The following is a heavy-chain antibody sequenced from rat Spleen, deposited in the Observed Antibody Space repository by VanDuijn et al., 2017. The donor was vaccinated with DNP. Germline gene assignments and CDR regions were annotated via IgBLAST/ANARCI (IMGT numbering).Heavy chain of an antibody. D-gene: IGHD1-1*01. CDR2: KNNAGNT. CDR1: GYSITSNY. Sequence: EVQLQESGPGLVRPSQSFSLTCSVTGYSITSNYWAWIRKFPGNKLEWMGYKNNAGNTDYSPSLKSRVSITRDTSKNQFFLQVHSVTTEDTATYYCARTYYSDYSAMDAWGQGTSVTVSS. CDR3: ARTYYSDYSAMDA. J-gene: IGHJ4*01. V-gene: IGHV3-3*01.